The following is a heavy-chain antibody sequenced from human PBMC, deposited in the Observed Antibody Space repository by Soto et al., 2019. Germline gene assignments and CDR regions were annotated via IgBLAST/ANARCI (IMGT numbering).Heavy chain of an antibody. Sequence: GGSLRLSCAASGFTFRSFTMNWVRQAPGKGLEWVSTISGSGGSSYYAASVKGRFTISRDNSKNTLFLQMNGLRAEDTAVYYCAKVTKRAAAGRYEYYKYGMDVWGQGTTVTVSS. CDR3: AKVTKRAAAGRYEYYKYGMDV. CDR2: ISGSGGSS. D-gene: IGHD6-13*01. V-gene: IGHV3-23*01. J-gene: IGHJ6*02. CDR1: GFTFRSFT.